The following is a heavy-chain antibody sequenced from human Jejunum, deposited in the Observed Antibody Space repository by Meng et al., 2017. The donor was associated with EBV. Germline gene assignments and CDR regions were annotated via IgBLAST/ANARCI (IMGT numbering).Heavy chain of an antibody. CDR1: GGSISTDNW. CDR2: IHHSGST. J-gene: IGHJ4*02. D-gene: IGHD5-24*01. CDR3: ARDRGVEDY. Sequence: QVQLAEAGPGLVKPSGTLALTCACSGGSISTDNWWSWGRQPPGEGLEYIGEIHHSGSTKYNPSLKSRVTISVDKSNNHFSRKLSSVTAADTAVYYCARDRGVEDYWGQGTLVTVSS. V-gene: IGHV4-4*02.